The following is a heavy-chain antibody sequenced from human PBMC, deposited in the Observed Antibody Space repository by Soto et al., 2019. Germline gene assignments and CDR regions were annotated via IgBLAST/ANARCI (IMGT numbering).Heavy chain of an antibody. J-gene: IGHJ6*03. V-gene: IGHV3-53*04. CDR3: ARDRVMVTTSGHYYYYYYMDV. Sequence: EVQLVESGGGLVQPGESLRLSCAASGFTVTSNYMSWVRQAPGKGLEWVSVIYSGGSTYYADSVKGRFTISRHNSKNTLYLQMNSLRAEDTAVYYCARDRVMVTTSGHYYYYYYMDVWGKGTTVTVSS. CDR1: GFTVTSNY. CDR2: IYSGGST. D-gene: IGHD4-17*01.